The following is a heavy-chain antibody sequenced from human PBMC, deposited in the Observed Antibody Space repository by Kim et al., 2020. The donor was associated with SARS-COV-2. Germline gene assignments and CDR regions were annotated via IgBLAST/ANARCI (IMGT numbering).Heavy chain of an antibody. CDR2: IYYSGST. J-gene: IGHJ6*02. V-gene: IGHV4-39*07. Sequence: SETLSLTCTVSGGSISSSSYYWGWIRQPPGKGLEWIGSIYYSGSTYYNPSLKSRVTISVDTSKNQFSLKLSSVTAADTAVYYCARDSWYCSGGSCYSYYYYYYGMDVWGQGTTVTVSS. CDR1: GGSISSSSYY. CDR3: ARDSWYCSGGSCYSYYYYYYGMDV. D-gene: IGHD2-15*01.